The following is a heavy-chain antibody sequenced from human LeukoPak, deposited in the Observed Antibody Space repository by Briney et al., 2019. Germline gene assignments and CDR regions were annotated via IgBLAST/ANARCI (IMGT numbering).Heavy chain of an antibody. CDR2: IYYGGST. CDR1: GGSISSGDYY. CDR3: ARARQLAYCSGGSCWRGLDY. V-gene: IGHV4-31*03. J-gene: IGHJ4*02. Sequence: PSETLSLTCTVSGGSISSGDYYWSWIRQHPGRGLEWIGYIYYGGSTYYNPSLKSRVTISVDTSKNQFSLKLSSVTAADTAVYYCARARQLAYCSGGSCWRGLDYWGQGTLVTVSS. D-gene: IGHD2-15*01.